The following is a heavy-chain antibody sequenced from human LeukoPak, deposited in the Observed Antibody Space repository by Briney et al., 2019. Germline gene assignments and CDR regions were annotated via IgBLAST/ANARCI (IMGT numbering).Heavy chain of an antibody. J-gene: IGHJ4*02. D-gene: IGHD3-22*01. V-gene: IGHV3-23*01. CDR2: ISGSGGST. CDR3: AKDYSMIVVVTLGYFDY. Sequence: GSLRPSCAASGFTFSSYAMSWVRQAPGKGLEWVSAISGSGGSTYYADSVKGRFTISRDNSKNTLYLQMNSLRAEDTAVYYCAKDYSMIVVVTLGYFDYWGQGTLVTVSS. CDR1: GFTFSSYA.